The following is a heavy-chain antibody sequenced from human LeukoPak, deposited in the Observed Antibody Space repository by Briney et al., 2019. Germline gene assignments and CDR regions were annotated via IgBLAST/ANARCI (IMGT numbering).Heavy chain of an antibody. Sequence: GGSLRLSCAASGFTFSSYAMHWVRQAPGKGLEWVAVISYDGSNKYYADSVKGRFTISRDNSKNTLYLQMNSLRAEGTAVYYCARDRHSSSWDTFDYWGQGTLVTVSS. J-gene: IGHJ4*02. D-gene: IGHD6-13*01. V-gene: IGHV3-30-3*01. CDR2: ISYDGSNK. CDR3: ARDRHSSSWDTFDY. CDR1: GFTFSSYA.